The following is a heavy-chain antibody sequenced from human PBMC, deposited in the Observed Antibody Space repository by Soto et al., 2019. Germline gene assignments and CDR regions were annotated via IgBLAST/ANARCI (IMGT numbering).Heavy chain of an antibody. J-gene: IGHJ4*02. CDR3: ARVLSPVVAADLGFAS. CDR1: GYTFTSYY. Sequence: QVQLVQSGAEVKKPGASVKVSCNASGYTFTSYYMHWVRQAPGQGLEWMGIINPSGGSTSYAQMFQGRVTMTRDTSTSTVYMELSSLRSEATAVYYCARVLSPVVAADLGFASWGQGPLVPVSS. CDR2: INPSGGST. V-gene: IGHV1-46*03. D-gene: IGHD2-15*01.